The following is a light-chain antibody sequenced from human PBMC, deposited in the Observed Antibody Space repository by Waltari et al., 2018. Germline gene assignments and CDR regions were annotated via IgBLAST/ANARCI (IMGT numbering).Light chain of an antibody. CDR1: SSDIGRYDL. CDR3: CSYAVNYIWV. J-gene: IGLJ3*02. CDR2: DVN. V-gene: IGLV2-23*02. Sequence: QSALTQPAAVSGSPGQSVTLSCTGASSDIGRYDLVSWYQQHPGTAPKLVISDVNKRPSGCSDRFSCAKSGDTAALTISWLHFEDEADYDCCSYAVNYIWVFGGWTRLTVL.